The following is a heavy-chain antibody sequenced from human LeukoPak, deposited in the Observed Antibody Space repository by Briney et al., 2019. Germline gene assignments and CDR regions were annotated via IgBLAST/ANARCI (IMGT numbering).Heavy chain of an antibody. D-gene: IGHD3-9*01. CDR3: ARHAADSDILTGYPAEGY. CDR1: GFTFSSNW. CDR2: IKQVGSEK. Sequence: GGPLRLSGAASGFTFSSNWMSWFRQAPGKGLEGVANIKQVGSEKYYVHSVKGRFTISRDNAKNSLYLQMTSLRAEDTAVYYCARHAADSDILTGYPAEGYWRQGTLVTVSS. J-gene: IGHJ4*02. V-gene: IGHV3-7*01.